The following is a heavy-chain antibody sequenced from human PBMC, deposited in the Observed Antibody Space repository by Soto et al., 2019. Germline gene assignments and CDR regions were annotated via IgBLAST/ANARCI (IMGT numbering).Heavy chain of an antibody. CDR1: GGSISSGDYY. D-gene: IGHD3-22*01. CDR2: IYYSGST. CDR3: ARWYYYDSSGSN. V-gene: IGHV4-30-4*01. J-gene: IGHJ4*02. Sequence: PSETLSLTCTVSGGSISSGDYYWSWIRQPPGKGLEWIGYIYYSGSTYYNPSLKSRVTISVDTSKNQFSLKLSSVTAAVTAVYYCARWYYYDSSGSNWGQGTLVTVSS.